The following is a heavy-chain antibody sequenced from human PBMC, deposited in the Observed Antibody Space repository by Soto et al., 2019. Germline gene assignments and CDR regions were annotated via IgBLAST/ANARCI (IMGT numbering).Heavy chain of an antibody. CDR1: GFTFSAYW. CDR2: IKQDGSEK. Sequence: LRLSCAASGFTFSAYWMSWVRQAPGKGLEWVANIKQDGSEKYYVDSVKGRFTLSRDNAKNSLQLQMNSLRAEDTAIYFCARVAYGNGWIFDYWGQGTLVTVSS. J-gene: IGHJ4*01. CDR3: ARVAYGNGWIFDY. V-gene: IGHV3-7*01. D-gene: IGHD6-19*01.